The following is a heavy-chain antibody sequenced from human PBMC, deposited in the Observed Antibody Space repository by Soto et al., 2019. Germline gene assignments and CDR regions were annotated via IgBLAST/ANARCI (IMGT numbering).Heavy chain of an antibody. CDR3: AHPRGYGVFDAVDI. Sequence: GGSLRLSCAASGFIFSTYAMNWVRQAPGKGLEWVSAINRDSDTTYYAESVRGRFTISRDNSINALYLHMRSLRPEDTAVYYCAHPRGYGVFDAVDIWGQGTIVTVPS. CDR2: INRDSDTT. V-gene: IGHV3-23*01. D-gene: IGHD4-17*01. CDR1: GFIFSTYA. J-gene: IGHJ3*02.